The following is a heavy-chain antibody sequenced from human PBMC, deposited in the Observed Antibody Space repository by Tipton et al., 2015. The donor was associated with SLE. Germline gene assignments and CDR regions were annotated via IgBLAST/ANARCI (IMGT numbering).Heavy chain of an antibody. CDR1: GYTFTGYY. CDR3: ARGGVSGSYLNWFDP. Sequence: QSGAEVKKPGASVKVSCKASGYTFTGYYMHWVRQAPGQGLEWMGGIIPIFGTASYAQKFQGRVTITADESTSTAYMELSSLRSEDTAVYYCARGGVSGSYLNWFDPWGQGTLVTVSS. D-gene: IGHD1-26*01. V-gene: IGHV1-69*13. CDR2: IIPIFGTA. J-gene: IGHJ5*02.